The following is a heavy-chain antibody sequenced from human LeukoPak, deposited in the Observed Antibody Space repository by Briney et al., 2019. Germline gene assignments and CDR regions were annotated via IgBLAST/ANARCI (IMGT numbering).Heavy chain of an antibody. V-gene: IGHV1-46*04. D-gene: IGHD3-16*01. Sequence: ASVKVSCKASGYTFTSYYMHWVRQAPGQGLEWMGIINPSGGSTIYAQKWEGRVTMTRDTSTSTVYMELSSLRSEHTAVYYCARDDYVWGSPDYWGQGTLVTVSS. J-gene: IGHJ4*02. CDR3: ARDDYVWGSPDY. CDR1: GYTFTSYY. CDR2: INPSGGST.